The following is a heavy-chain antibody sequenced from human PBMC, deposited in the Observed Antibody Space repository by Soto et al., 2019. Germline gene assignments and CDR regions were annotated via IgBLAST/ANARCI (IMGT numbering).Heavy chain of an antibody. D-gene: IGHD5-18*01. V-gene: IGHV3-30*18. Sequence: QVQLVESGGGVVQPGRSLRLSCAASGFTFSSYGMHWVRQAPGKGLEWVAVISYDGSNKYYADSVKGRFTISRDNSKNTLYLQMNSLRAEDTAVYYCAKDGIVDTAMVHYYYYGMDVWGQGTTVTVSS. CDR2: ISYDGSNK. J-gene: IGHJ6*02. CDR1: GFTFSSYG. CDR3: AKDGIVDTAMVHYYYYGMDV.